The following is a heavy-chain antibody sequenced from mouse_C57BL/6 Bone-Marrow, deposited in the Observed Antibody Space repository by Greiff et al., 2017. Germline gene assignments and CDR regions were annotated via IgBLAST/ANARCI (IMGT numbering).Heavy chain of an antibody. CDR1: GFSLSTFGMG. V-gene: IGHV8-8*01. Sequence: QVTLKECGPGILQPSQTLSLTCSFSGFSLSTFGMGVGWIRQPSGKGLEWLAHIWWDDDKYYNPALKSRLTNSKDTSKNQVFLKIANVDTADTATDYWARIDSTVVAVDYWGQGASVTVSS. D-gene: IGHD1-1*01. J-gene: IGHJ4*01. CDR2: IWWDDDK. CDR3: ARIDSTVVAVDY.